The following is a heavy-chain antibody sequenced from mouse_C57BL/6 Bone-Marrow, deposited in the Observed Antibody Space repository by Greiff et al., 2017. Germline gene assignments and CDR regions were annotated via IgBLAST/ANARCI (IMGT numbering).Heavy chain of an antibody. V-gene: IGHV5-4*03. Sequence: EVKLVESGGGLVKPGGSLKLSCAASGFTFSSYAMSWVRQTPEKRLEWVATISDGGSYTYYPDNVKGRFTITRDNAKNNLYLQRSHLKSEDTAMYYCARGAVVATDYYAMDYWGQGTSVTVSS. J-gene: IGHJ4*01. D-gene: IGHD1-1*01. CDR1: GFTFSSYA. CDR2: ISDGGSYT. CDR3: ARGAVVATDYYAMDY.